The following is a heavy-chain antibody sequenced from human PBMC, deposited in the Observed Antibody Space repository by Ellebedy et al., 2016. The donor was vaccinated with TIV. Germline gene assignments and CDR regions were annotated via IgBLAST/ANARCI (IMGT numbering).Heavy chain of an antibody. Sequence: GESLKISCAASGFTFSSYWMSWARQAPAKGLEWVASIKQDGSEKYYVDSVKGRFTISRDNAKNSLYLQMNTLRTEDTAVYYCVRALRDTVMIDYWGQGTQVTVSS. D-gene: IGHD5-18*01. CDR1: GFTFSSYW. V-gene: IGHV3-7*01. J-gene: IGHJ4*02. CDR3: VRALRDTVMIDY. CDR2: IKQDGSEK.